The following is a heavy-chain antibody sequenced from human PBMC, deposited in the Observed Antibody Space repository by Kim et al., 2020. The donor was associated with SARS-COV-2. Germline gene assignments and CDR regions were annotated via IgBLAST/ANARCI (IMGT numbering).Heavy chain of an antibody. D-gene: IGHD6-13*01. CDR3: ARVGGSSSWYTRFFSWFDP. CDR2: IYYSGST. Sequence: SETLSLTCTVSGGSISSSSYYWGWIRQPPGKGLEWIGSIYYSGSTYYNPSLKSRVTIPVDTTKNQFSLKLSSVTAADTAVYYCARVGGSSSWYTRFFSWFDPWGQGTLVTVTS. CDR1: GGSISSSSYY. V-gene: IGHV4-39*07. J-gene: IGHJ5*02.